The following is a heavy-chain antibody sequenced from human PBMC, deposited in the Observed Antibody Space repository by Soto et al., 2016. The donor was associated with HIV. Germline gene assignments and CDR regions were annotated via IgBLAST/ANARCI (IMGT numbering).Heavy chain of an antibody. Sequence: EVQLVESGGGMVKPGGSLRLSCTASGITFRSAWMSWVRQAPGKGLEWVGRIKTKTDGGTTDYSAPVKGRFTISRDDSKTTLYLQMNSLKTEDTAVYFCATPYGTGAFDVWGQGTMATVSS. J-gene: IGHJ3*01. D-gene: IGHD3-10*01. CDR1: GITFRSAW. CDR2: IKTKTDGGTT. V-gene: IGHV3-15*01. CDR3: ATPYGTGAFDV.